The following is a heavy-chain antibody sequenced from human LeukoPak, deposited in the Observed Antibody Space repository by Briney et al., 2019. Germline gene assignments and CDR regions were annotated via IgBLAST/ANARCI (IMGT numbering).Heavy chain of an antibody. D-gene: IGHD3-22*01. CDR1: GGTFSSYA. Sequence: ASVKVSCKASGGTFSSYAISWVRQAPGQGLEWMGWINPNSGGTNYAQKFQGWVTMTRDTSISTAYMELSRLRSDDTAVYYCARGYYDSSGYPLYNWFDPWGQGTLVTVSS. J-gene: IGHJ5*02. CDR2: INPNSGGT. V-gene: IGHV1-2*04. CDR3: ARGYYDSSGYPLYNWFDP.